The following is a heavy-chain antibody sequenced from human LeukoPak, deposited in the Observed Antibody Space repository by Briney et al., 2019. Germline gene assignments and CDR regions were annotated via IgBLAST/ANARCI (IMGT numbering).Heavy chain of an antibody. Sequence: ASVKVSCKASGYTFTGYYMHWVRQAPGQGLEWMGWINPNSGGTNYAQKFQGRVTMTRDTSISTAYMELSRLRSDDTAVYYCAREGMFGPVRYYGMDVWAKGPRSPSP. CDR1: GYTFTGYY. CDR2: INPNSGGT. D-gene: IGHD3-3*01. CDR3: AREGMFGPVRYYGMDV. J-gene: IGHJ6*02. V-gene: IGHV1-2*02.